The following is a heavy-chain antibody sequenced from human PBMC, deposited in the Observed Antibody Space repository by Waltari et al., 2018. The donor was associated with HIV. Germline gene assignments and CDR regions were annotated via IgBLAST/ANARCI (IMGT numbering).Heavy chain of an antibody. Sequence: EVQLVESGGGLVQPGGSLRLSCAASGFTFSRSVMSWFRQAPGKGLEWVANIKQDGSEIYYVDSVKGRFTISRDNAKNSLYLQMNSLRAEDTAVYFCARRGGRSSPLGYWGQGTLVTVSS. V-gene: IGHV3-7*01. CDR3: ARRGGRSSPLGY. J-gene: IGHJ4*02. D-gene: IGHD6-13*01. CDR1: GFTFSRSV. CDR2: IKQDGSEI.